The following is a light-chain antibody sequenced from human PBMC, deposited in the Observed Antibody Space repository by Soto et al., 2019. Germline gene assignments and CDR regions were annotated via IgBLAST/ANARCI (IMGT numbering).Light chain of an antibody. J-gene: IGKJ1*01. CDR1: QTISVY. Sequence: DLQMTQSPSSLSASVGDRVTITCRASQTISVYLNWYQQKPGRAPKLLISTASNLQSGVPSTFSGSGSGTDFTLTISSLQPEDFATYFCQQSYIAPRTFGQGTKVEIK. V-gene: IGKV1-39*01. CDR2: TAS. CDR3: QQSYIAPRT.